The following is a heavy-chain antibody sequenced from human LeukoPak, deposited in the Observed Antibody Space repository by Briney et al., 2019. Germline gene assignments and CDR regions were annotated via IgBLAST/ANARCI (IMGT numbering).Heavy chain of an antibody. CDR2: IYYSGST. J-gene: IGHJ4*02. CDR3: ARRTMTTVTWYYFDY. D-gene: IGHD4-17*01. Sequence: SETLSLTCSVSGGSISSISYYWGWIRQPPGKGLEWLGSIYYSGSTYYNPSLKSRVTISVDTSKNQFSLKLSSVTAADTAVYYCARRTMTTVTWYYFDYWGQGTLVTVSS. CDR1: GGSISSISYY. V-gene: IGHV4-39*01.